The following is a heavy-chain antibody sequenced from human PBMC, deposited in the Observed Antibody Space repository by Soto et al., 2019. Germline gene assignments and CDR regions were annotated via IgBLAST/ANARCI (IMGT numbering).Heavy chain of an antibody. J-gene: IGHJ5*02. CDR1: GGSISSGGYY. V-gene: IGHV4-31*03. CDR3: ATRPMAMPGGWFDP. CDR2: IYYSGST. D-gene: IGHD2-2*01. Sequence: QVQLQESGPGLVKPSQTLSLTCTVSGGSISSGGYYWSWIRQHPGKGLEWIGYIYYSGSTYYNPSLKSRVNISVATSKNQFSLKLSSVTAADTAVYYCATRPMAMPGGWFDPWGQGTLVTVSS.